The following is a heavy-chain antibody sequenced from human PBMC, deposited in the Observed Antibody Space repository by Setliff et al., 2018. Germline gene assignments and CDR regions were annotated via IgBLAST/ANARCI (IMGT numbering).Heavy chain of an antibody. D-gene: IGHD1-1*01. J-gene: IGHJ6*03. CDR1: GESFSNNY. CDR2: SNHGGST. V-gene: IGHV4-34*01. Sequence: PSETLSLTCSVYGESFSNNYWSWIRQTPGKGLEWIGESNHGGSTSYHPSLKSRLTMSVDTSKNQFSLKLTSVTAADTAVYYCARESAGDESVRNLYYTDVWGRGTTVTVSS. CDR3: ARESAGDESVRNLYYTDV.